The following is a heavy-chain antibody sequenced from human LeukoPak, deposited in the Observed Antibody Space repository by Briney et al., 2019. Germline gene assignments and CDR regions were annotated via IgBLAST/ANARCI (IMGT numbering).Heavy chain of an antibody. V-gene: IGHV4-59*08. D-gene: IGHD3-3*01. CDR3: ARLASGYFDY. CDR2: IFYSGTT. Sequence: SETLSLTCTVSGGSISSYYWSWIRQPPGKGLEWIGFIFYSGTTNYNPSLKSRVTISVDTSKNQFSLKLSSVTAADTAVYYCARLASGYFDYWGQGTLVTVSS. CDR1: GGSISSYY. J-gene: IGHJ4*02.